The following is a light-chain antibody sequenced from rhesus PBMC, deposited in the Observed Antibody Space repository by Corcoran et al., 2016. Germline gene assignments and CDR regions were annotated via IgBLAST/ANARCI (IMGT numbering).Light chain of an antibody. CDR1: QAIHEY. Sequence: DIQMTQSPSSLSAFVGDRVTITCRARQAIHEYLSWYQQKPGKAPEPLIYFASSLETGVPSRFSGSGSWTDYTLPISCLQPEDIATYYCQQYNSSPPTFGGGTKVEIK. J-gene: IGKJ4*01. CDR3: QQYNSSPPT. CDR2: FAS. V-gene: IGKV1-66*01.